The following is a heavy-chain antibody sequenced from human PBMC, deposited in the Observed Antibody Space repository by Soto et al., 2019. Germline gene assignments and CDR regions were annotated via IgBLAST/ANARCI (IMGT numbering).Heavy chain of an antibody. J-gene: IGHJ4*02. CDR2: IYYSGST. D-gene: IGHD6-19*01. Sequence: ETLSLPGTVSGGSVSSYYWSWIRQPPGKGLEWIGYIYYSGSTNYNPSLKSRVTISVDTSKNQFSLKLSSVTAADTAVYYCARGPIAVADYWGQGTLVTVSS. V-gene: IGHV4-59*02. CDR1: GGSVSSYY. CDR3: ARGPIAVADY.